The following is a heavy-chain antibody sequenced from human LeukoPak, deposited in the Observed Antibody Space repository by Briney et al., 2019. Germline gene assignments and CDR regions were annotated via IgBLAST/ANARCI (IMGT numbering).Heavy chain of an antibody. D-gene: IGHD3-10*01. V-gene: IGHV4-34*01. CDR2: IYHSGST. Sequence: SETLSLTCAVYGGSFSGYYWSWIRQPPGKGLEWIGSIYHSGSTYYNPSLKSRVTISVDTSKNQFSLKLSSVTAADTAVYYCARATTMVRGVILYWGQGTLVTVSS. J-gene: IGHJ4*02. CDR3: ARATTMVRGVILY. CDR1: GGSFSGYY.